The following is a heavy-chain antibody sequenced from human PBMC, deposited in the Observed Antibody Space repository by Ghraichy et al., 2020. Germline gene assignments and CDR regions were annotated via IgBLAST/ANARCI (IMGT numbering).Heavy chain of an antibody. CDR3: ATIPTSHYYDSSGGNDAFDI. CDR1: GYTLTELS. J-gene: IGHJ3*02. Sequence: ASVKVSCKVSGYTLTELSMHWVRQAPGKGLEWMGGFDPEDGETIYAQKFQGRVTMTEDTSTDTAYMELSSLRSEDTAVYYCATIPTSHYYDSSGGNDAFDIWGQGTMVTVSS. CDR2: FDPEDGET. D-gene: IGHD3-22*01. V-gene: IGHV1-24*01.